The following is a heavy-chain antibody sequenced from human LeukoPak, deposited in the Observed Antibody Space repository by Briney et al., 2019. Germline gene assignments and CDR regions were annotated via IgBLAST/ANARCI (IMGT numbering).Heavy chain of an antibody. CDR3: ASRPGGEDCSGGSCYGWFDP. CDR1: GGSFSGYY. V-gene: IGHV4-34*01. CDR2: INHSGST. J-gene: IGHJ5*02. Sequence: KPSETLSLTCAVYGGSFSGYYWSWIRQPPGKGLEWIGEINHSGSTNYNPSLKSRVTISVDTSKNQFSLKLSSVTAADTAVYYCASRPGGEDCSGGSCYGWFDPWGQGTLVTVSS. D-gene: IGHD2-15*01.